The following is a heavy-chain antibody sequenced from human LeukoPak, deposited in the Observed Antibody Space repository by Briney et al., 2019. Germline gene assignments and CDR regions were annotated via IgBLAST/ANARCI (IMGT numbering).Heavy chain of an antibody. D-gene: IGHD2-8*01. CDR2: INPNSGDT. CDR1: GYTFTGYY. J-gene: IGHJ6*02. CDR3: ARVPTAPIMGYYYYSMDV. Sequence: ASVNVSCKASGYTFTGYYMHWVRQAPGQGLAWMGWINPNSGDTKYAQKFQGRVTMTRETAINTAYMDLSRLRSDDTSLYYCARVPTAPIMGYYYYSMDVWGQGTTVTVSS. V-gene: IGHV1-2*02.